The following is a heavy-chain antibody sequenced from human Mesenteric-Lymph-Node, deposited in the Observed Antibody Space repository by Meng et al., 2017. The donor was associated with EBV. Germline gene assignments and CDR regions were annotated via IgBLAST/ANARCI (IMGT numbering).Heavy chain of an antibody. CDR2: INHSGST. CDR3: ARVSLIWGGATL. J-gene: IGHJ4*02. V-gene: IGHV4-34*01. D-gene: IGHD3-16*01. CDR1: GWCFSGYY. Sequence: QLQLEAVGVESLKPSWTLSLTCAVYGWCFSGYYWSWIRQPPGKGLGWIGEINHSGSTNYNPSLKSRVTISVDTSKNQFSLKLSSVTAADTAVYYCARVSLIWGGATLWGQGTLVTVSS.